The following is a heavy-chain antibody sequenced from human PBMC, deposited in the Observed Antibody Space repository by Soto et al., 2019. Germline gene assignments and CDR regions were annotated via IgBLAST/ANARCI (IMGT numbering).Heavy chain of an antibody. D-gene: IGHD1-20*01. J-gene: IGHJ4*02. V-gene: IGHV3-15*01. CDR2: IKSKTDGGTT. CDR3: TTGLNNWPLLIPIDY. Sequence: GGSLRLSCAASGFTFSNAWMSWVRQAPGKGLEWVGRIKSKTDGGTTDYAAPVKGRFTISRDDSKNTLYLQMNSLKTEDTAVYYCTTGLNNWPLLIPIDYWGQGTLVTVSS. CDR1: GFTFSNAW.